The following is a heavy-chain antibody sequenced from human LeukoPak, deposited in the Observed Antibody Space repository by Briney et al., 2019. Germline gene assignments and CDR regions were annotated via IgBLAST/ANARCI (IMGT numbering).Heavy chain of an antibody. V-gene: IGHV3-15*01. Sequence: GGSLRLSCAASGFTFSNAWMSWVRQAPGKGLEWVGRIKSKTDGGTTDYAAPVKGRFTISRDDSKSIAYLQMNSLKTEDTAVYYCTRVANYYDSSGYIALEYYFDYWGQGTLVTVSS. D-gene: IGHD3-22*01. J-gene: IGHJ4*02. CDR1: GFTFSNAW. CDR3: TRVANYYDSSGYIALEYYFDY. CDR2: IKSKTDGGTT.